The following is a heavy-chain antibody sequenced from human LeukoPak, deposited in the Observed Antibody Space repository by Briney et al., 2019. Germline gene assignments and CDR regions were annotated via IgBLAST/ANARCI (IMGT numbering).Heavy chain of an antibody. CDR3: AKSGAQHYYYYDMDV. V-gene: IGHV3-23*01. CDR2: ISGSGGTT. J-gene: IGHJ6*03. CDR1: GFTFSNYA. D-gene: IGHD3-10*01. Sequence: GSLRLSCAASGFTFSNYAMSWVRQAPGKGLEWVSSISGSGGTTYCADSVKGWFTISRDNSKNTLYLQMDSLRAEDTAVYYCAKSGAQHYYYYDMDVWGKGTTVTVSS.